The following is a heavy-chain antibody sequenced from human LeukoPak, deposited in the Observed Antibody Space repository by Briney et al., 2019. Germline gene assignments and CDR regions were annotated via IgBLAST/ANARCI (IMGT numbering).Heavy chain of an antibody. J-gene: IGHJ4*02. Sequence: GGSLRLSCAASGFTFSSYGMHWVRQAPGKGLEWVAVISYDGRNKYYADSVKGRFTISRDNSKNTLYLQMNSLRAEDTAVYYCAKLAVAGTAVDYWGQGTLVTVSS. CDR1: GFTFSSYG. V-gene: IGHV3-30*18. D-gene: IGHD6-19*01. CDR2: ISYDGRNK. CDR3: AKLAVAGTAVDY.